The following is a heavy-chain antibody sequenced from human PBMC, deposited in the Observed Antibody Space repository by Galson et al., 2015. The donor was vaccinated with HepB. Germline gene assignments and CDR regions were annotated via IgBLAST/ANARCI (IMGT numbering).Heavy chain of an antibody. CDR3: ARDVPALYYFDY. V-gene: IGHV3-21*01. CDR1: GFTFSSYS. J-gene: IGHJ4*02. Sequence: SLRLSCAASGFTFSSYSMNWVRQAPGKGLEWVSSISSSSSYIYYADSVKGRFTISRDNAKNSLYLQMNSLRAEDTAVYYCARDVPALYYFDYWGQGTLVTVSS. CDR2: ISSSSSYI. D-gene: IGHD1-14*01.